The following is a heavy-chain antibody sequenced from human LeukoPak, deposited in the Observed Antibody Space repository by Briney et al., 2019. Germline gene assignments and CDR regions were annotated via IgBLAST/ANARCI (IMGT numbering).Heavy chain of an antibody. V-gene: IGHV3-23*01. CDR1: GFTFSSYA. CDR3: AKGLVVVPAAPNWFDP. CDR2: ISGSGGST. Sequence: GGSLRLSCAASGFTFSSYAMSWVRQAPGKGLEWVSAISGSGGSTYYADSVKGRFTISRDNSKNTLYLQMNSLRAEDTAVYYCAKGLVVVPAAPNWFDPWGQGTLSPSPQ. D-gene: IGHD2-2*01. J-gene: IGHJ5*02.